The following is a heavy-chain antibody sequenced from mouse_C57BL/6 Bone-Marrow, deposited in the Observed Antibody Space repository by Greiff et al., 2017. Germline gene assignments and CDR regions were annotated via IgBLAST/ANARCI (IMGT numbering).Heavy chain of an antibody. CDR3: ARNSHDYDYAMDY. Sequence: LQEPGAELVRPGSSVKLSCKASYFAFTASSMHWVKQRPGHGLEWIGSFTMYSDATEYSENFKGKATLTANTSSSTAYMELSSLTSEDSAVDYGARNSHDYDYAMDYWGQGTSVTVSS. D-gene: IGHD2-4*01. J-gene: IGHJ4*01. CDR1: YFAFTASS. CDR2: FTMYSDAT. V-gene: IGHV1-49*01.